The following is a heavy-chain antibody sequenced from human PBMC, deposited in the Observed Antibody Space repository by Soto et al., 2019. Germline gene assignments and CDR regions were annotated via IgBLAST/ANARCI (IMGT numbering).Heavy chain of an antibody. CDR3: ARLSGPAAMLATYYYGMDV. CDR2: IDPSDSYT. D-gene: IGHD2-2*01. CDR1: GYSFTIYW. Sequence: GESLKISCKGSGYSFTIYWISWVRQMPGKGLEWMGRIDPSDSYTNYSPSFQGHVTISADKSISTAYLQWSSLKASDTAMYYCARLSGPAAMLATYYYGMDVWGQGTTVTVSS. V-gene: IGHV5-10-1*01. J-gene: IGHJ6*02.